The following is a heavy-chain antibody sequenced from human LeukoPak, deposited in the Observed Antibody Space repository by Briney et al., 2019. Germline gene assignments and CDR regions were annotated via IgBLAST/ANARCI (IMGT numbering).Heavy chain of an antibody. CDR2: ISSSSSYT. Sequence: GGSLRLSCAASGFTFSDYYMSWIRQAPGKGLEWVSYISSSSSYTNYADSVKGRFTISRDNAKNSLYLQINSLRAEDTAVYYCARWDYGSGREYFDYWGQGTLVTVSS. D-gene: IGHD3-10*01. CDR3: ARWDYGSGREYFDY. J-gene: IGHJ4*02. CDR1: GFTFSDYY. V-gene: IGHV3-11*03.